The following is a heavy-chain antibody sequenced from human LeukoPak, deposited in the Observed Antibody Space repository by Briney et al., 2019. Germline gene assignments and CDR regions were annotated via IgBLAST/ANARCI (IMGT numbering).Heavy chain of an antibody. J-gene: IGHJ4*02. CDR3: TTDRGLSPHYFDY. Sequence: GGSLRLSCAASGFTFSSYSMNWVRQAPGKGLEWVGRIKSKTDGGTTDYIAPVKGRFTMSRDDSKNTLYLQMNSLITEDTAVYYCTTDRGLSPHYFDYWGQGTLVTVSS. CDR1: GFTFSSYS. D-gene: IGHD3-16*01. CDR2: IKSKTDGGTT. V-gene: IGHV3-15*01.